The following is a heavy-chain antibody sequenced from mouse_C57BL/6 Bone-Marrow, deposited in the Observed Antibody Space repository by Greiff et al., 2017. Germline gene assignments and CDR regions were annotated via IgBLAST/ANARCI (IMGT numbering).Heavy chain of an antibody. V-gene: IGHV1-54*01. CDR3: ARRTTVVATYYYAMDY. CDR1: GYAFTNYL. Sequence: QVQLQQSGAELVRPGTSVKVSCKASGYAFTNYLIEWVKQRPGQGLEWIGVINPGSGGTNYNEKFKGKATLTADKSSSTAYMQLSRLTSEDSAVYFGARRTTVVATYYYAMDYWGQGTSVTVSS. J-gene: IGHJ4*01. D-gene: IGHD1-1*01. CDR2: INPGSGGT.